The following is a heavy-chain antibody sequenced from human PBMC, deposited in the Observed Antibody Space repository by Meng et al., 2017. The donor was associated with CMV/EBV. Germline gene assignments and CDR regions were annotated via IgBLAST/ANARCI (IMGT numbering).Heavy chain of an antibody. CDR3: ARRPGDGCEGYFDL. Sequence: KASGGTFSSYAISWVRQAPGQGLEWMGGIIPIFGTANYAQKFQGRVTITTDESTSTAYMELSSLRSEDTAVYYCARRPGDGCEGYFDLWGRGTLVTVSS. CDR1: GGTFSSYA. V-gene: IGHV1-69*05. D-gene: IGHD3-10*01. J-gene: IGHJ2*01. CDR2: IIPIFGTA.